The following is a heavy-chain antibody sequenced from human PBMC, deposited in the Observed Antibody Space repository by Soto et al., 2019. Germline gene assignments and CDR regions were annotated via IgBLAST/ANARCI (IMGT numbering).Heavy chain of an antibody. J-gene: IGHJ6*02. CDR2: IYPGDSDT. CDR3: ARLDAARATYYYYYYGMDV. CDR1: GYSFTSYW. Sequence: GESLKISCKGSGYSFTSYWIGWVRQMPGKGLEWMGIIYPGDSDTRYSPSFQGQVTISADKSISTAYLQWSSLKASDTAMYYCARLDAARATYYYYYYGMDVWGQGTTVTVSS. D-gene: IGHD6-6*01. V-gene: IGHV5-51*01.